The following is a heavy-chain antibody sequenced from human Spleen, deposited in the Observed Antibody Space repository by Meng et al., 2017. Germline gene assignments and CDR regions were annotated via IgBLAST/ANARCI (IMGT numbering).Heavy chain of an antibody. CDR1: GGSFSDYY. CDR3: ARGPTTMAHDFDY. Sequence: QVQLKTWGAGLLKPSATLPRTCVVSGGSFSDYYGSGTRQPPGKGLEWIGEINQSGSTNYNPSLESRATISVDTSQNNLSLKLSSVTAADSAVYYCARGPTTMAHDFDYWGQGTLVTVSS. V-gene: IGHV4-34*01. D-gene: IGHD4-11*01. CDR2: INQSGST. J-gene: IGHJ4*02.